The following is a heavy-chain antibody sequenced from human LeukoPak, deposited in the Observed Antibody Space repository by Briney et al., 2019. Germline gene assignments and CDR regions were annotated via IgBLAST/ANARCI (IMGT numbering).Heavy chain of an antibody. D-gene: IGHD3-10*01. V-gene: IGHV3-7*01. CDR2: IKQAGSEK. Sequence: GGSLRLSCAASGFTFSSYWMSWVRQAPGKGLDGVANIKQAGSEKYYVHSVKGRFTISRDNAENLLYLQMNSLRAEDTAVYYCARARGFFDYWGQGTLVTVTS. CDR3: ARARGFFDY. CDR1: GFTFSSYW. J-gene: IGHJ4*02.